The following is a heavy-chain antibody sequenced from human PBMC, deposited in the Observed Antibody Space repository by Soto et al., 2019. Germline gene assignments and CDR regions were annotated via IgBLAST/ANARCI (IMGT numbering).Heavy chain of an antibody. D-gene: IGHD2-2*01. CDR1: GGTFRSYA. V-gene: IGHV1-69*14. CDR2: IIPVFGTA. Sequence: QVQLVQSGAEVKKPGSSVKVSCKASGGTFRSYAISWVRQAPGQGLEWMGGIIPVFGTANYAQKFQGRVTIAAEKSTSAAYMELSSLTSEDTGVYYCARHVPAAGYYYGMDVWGQGTTVTVSS. J-gene: IGHJ6*02. CDR3: ARHVPAAGYYYGMDV.